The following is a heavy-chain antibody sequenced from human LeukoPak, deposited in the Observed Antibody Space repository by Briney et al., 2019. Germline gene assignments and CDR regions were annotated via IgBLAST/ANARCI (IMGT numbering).Heavy chain of an antibody. D-gene: IGHD2-2*01. CDR3: ARQYCSSTSCLDDFDY. J-gene: IGHJ4*02. Sequence: KPSEDLFLTCAVSGYSISCGYYWGWIRQPPGQGLEWVGSIYHSGSHYYHPSLQSRVTISVDPTNTQFSLKLSSVNAADTAVYYCARQYCSSTSCLDDFDYWGQGTLVTVSS. CDR1: GYSISCGYY. V-gene: IGHV4-38-2*01. CDR2: IYHSGSH.